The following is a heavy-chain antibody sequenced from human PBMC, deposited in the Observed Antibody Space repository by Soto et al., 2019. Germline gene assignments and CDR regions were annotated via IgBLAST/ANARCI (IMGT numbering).Heavy chain of an antibody. CDR2: ISAYNGNT. Sequence: ASVKVSSKASGYTFPSSGISKVRQAPGQGLEWMGWISAYNGNTNYAQKLQGRVTMTTDTSTSTAYMELRSLRSDDTAVYYCARALSSSGWYYFDYWGQGTLVTVPQ. CDR1: GYTFPSSG. J-gene: IGHJ4*02. V-gene: IGHV1-18*01. CDR3: ARALSSSGWYYFDY. D-gene: IGHD6-19*01.